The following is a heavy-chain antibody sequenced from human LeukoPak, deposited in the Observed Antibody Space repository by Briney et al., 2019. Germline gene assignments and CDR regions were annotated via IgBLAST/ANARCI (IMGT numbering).Heavy chain of an antibody. CDR3: AKDEATGKTTANRD. CDR1: GFMFSNYY. CDR2: IKNAGIYT. V-gene: IGHV3-74*01. J-gene: IGHJ4*02. D-gene: IGHD4-11*01. Sequence: GGSLRLSCVGSGFMFSNYYMYWVRQAPGKGLVWVSRIKNAGIYTIYADSVKGRFTISRDNSKNTLYLQMNSLRAEDTAVYYRAKDEATGKTTANRDWGQGTLVTVSS.